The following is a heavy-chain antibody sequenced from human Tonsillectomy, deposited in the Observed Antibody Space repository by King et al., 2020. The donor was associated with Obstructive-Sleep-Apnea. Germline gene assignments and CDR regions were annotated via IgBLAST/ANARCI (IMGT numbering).Heavy chain of an antibody. CDR3: ARHRGVEDSDGSGDYFDY. J-gene: IGHJ4*02. Sequence: VQLQESGPGLVKPSETLSLTCTVSGVSISNYYWSWIRQPPGKGLEWIGYMYYSGNTNFNPSLKSRVTMSADTSKTHFSLRLSSVTAADTAVYYCARHRGVEDSDGSGDYFDYWGQGTLVTVSS. CDR1: GVSISNYY. CDR2: MYYSGNT. V-gene: IGHV4-59*08. D-gene: IGHD5-24*01.